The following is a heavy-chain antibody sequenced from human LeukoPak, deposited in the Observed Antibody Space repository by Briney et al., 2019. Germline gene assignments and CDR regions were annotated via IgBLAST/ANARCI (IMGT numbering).Heavy chain of an antibody. Sequence: GGSLRLSCAVSGFTFSTYNMNWVRQAPGKGLEWVSYITGTSSTTYYADSVKGRFTISRDNAKNSLYLQMNSLRAEDTAVYYCARGRRWATVTTSGEGAEYFQHWGQGTLVTVSS. J-gene: IGHJ1*01. CDR2: ITGTSSTT. V-gene: IGHV3-48*01. CDR3: ARGRRWATVTTSGEGAEYFQH. CDR1: GFTFSTYN. D-gene: IGHD4-17*01.